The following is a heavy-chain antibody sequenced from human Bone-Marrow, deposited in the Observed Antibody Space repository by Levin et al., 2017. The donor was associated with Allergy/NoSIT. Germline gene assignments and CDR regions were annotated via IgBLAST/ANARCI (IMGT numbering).Heavy chain of an antibody. Sequence: PGGSLRLSCAASGFTFSNAWMSWVRQAPGKGLEWVGRIKSKTDGGTTDYAAPVKGRFTISRDDSKNTLYLQMNSLKTEDTAVYYCTKLHRITIFGVVIRSDYYDDYMDVWGKGTTVTVSS. CDR2: IKSKTDGGTT. V-gene: IGHV3-15*01. CDR1: GFTFSNAW. CDR3: TKLHRITIFGVVIRSDYYDDYMDV. D-gene: IGHD3-3*01. J-gene: IGHJ6*03.